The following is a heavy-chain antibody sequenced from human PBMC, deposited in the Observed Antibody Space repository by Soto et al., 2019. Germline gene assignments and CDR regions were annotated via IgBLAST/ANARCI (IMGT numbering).Heavy chain of an antibody. J-gene: IGHJ4*02. CDR3: AAASAGYGGNETHRDDS. CDR1: GFTFNYAW. D-gene: IGHD5-12*01. Sequence: GGSLRLSCAASGFTFNYAWMNWVRQAPGKGLEWVGRIKSKPSGGTADYAAPVKGRFTISRDDSKNTLYLEMNSLKPEDTAVYFCAAASAGYGGNETHRDDSWGQGTLVTVSS. CDR2: IKSKPSGGTA. V-gene: IGHV3-15*07.